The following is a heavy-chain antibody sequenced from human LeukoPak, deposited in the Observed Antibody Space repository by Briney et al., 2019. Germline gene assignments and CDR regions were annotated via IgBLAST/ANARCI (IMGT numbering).Heavy chain of an antibody. J-gene: IGHJ4*02. D-gene: IGHD6-19*01. CDR3: ARDRPYSSGWLGYFDY. CDR2: INHSGST. V-gene: IGHV4-34*01. CDR1: GGSFSGYY. Sequence: SETLSLTCAVYGGSFSGYYWSWIRQPPGKGLEWIGEINHSGSTNYNPSLKSRVTISVDTSKNQFSLKLSSVTAADTAVYYCARDRPYSSGWLGYFDYWGQGTLVTVSS.